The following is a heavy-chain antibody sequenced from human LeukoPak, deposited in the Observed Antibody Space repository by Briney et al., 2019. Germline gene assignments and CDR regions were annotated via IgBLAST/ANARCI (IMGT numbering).Heavy chain of an antibody. D-gene: IGHD6-13*01. Sequence: GGSLGLSCAASGFTFSGSAMHWVRQASGKGLEWVGRIRSKANSYATAYAASVKGRFTISRDDSKNTAYLQMNSLKTEDTAVYYCRTPKPLIAAASEGAFDIWGQGTMVTVSS. V-gene: IGHV3-73*01. J-gene: IGHJ3*02. CDR2: IRSKANSYAT. CDR3: RTPKPLIAAASEGAFDI. CDR1: GFTFSGSA.